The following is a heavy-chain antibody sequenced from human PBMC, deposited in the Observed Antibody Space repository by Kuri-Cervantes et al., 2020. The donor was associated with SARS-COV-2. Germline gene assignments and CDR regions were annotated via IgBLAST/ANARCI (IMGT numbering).Heavy chain of an antibody. J-gene: IGHJ4*02. CDR3: ARDRFGRGWYDY. D-gene: IGHD6-19*01. V-gene: IGHV3-13*01. CDR1: GFTFSSYD. Sequence: GESLKISCAASGFTFSSYDMHWVRQATGKGLEWVSAIGTAGDTYYPGSVKGRFTISRENAKNSLYLQMNSLRAEDTAVYYCARDRFGRGWYDYWGQGTLVTVSS. CDR2: IGTAGDT.